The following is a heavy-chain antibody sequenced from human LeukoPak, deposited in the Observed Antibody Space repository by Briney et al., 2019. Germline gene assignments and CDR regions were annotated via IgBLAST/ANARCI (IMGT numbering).Heavy chain of an antibody. CDR2: INPNSGGT. V-gene: IGHV1-2*06. CDR1: GYTFTGYY. J-gene: IGHJ4*02. CDR3: TGMITFGGVILDY. D-gene: IGHD3-16*02. Sequence: GASVKVSCKASGYTFTGYYMHWVRQAPGQGLEWMGRINPNSGGTNYAQKFQGRVTMTRDTSISTAYMELSRLRSDDTAVYYCTGMITFGGVILDYWGQGTLVTVSS.